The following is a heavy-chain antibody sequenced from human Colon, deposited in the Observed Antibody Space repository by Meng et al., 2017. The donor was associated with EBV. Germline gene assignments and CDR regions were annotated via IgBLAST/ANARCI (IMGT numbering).Heavy chain of an antibody. CDR3: ASFDHIPRRNYFDY. J-gene: IGHJ4*02. CDR1: GGSMSSGNYY. Sequence: QAPLQESGPGLGEPSPTLSRTCTVAGGSMSSGNYYWSWIRQPPGKGLEWIGYIHHSGSAYYNPSLKSRVSISVDTSKNQFSLNLNSMTAADTAVYYCASFDHIPRRNYFDYWGQGTLVTVSS. V-gene: IGHV4-30-4*01. D-gene: IGHD2-21*01. CDR2: IHHSGSA.